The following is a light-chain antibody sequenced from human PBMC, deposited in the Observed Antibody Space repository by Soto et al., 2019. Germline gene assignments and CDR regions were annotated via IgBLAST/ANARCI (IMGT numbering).Light chain of an antibody. CDR3: GLYTSSSTVV. CDR2: DVS. Sequence: QLVLTQPASVSGSPGQSITISCTGTSSDIDDYNYVSWYQQHPGKAPKLMVYDVSYRPSGVSNRFSGSKSGSTASLTISGLQAEDEADYYCGLYTSSSTVVFGGGTKVTVL. V-gene: IGLV2-14*01. J-gene: IGLJ2*01. CDR1: SSDIDDYNY.